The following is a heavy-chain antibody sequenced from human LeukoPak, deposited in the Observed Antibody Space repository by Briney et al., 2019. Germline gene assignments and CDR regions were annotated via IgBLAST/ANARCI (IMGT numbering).Heavy chain of an antibody. Sequence: PSETLSLTCTVSGGSISSSNYYWGCIRQPPGKGLEWIGSIYYSGSTYYNPSLKSRVTISVDTSKNQFSLKLSSVTAADTAVYYCARRLSGPLDYWGQGTLVTVSS. D-gene: IGHD3-16*01. V-gene: IGHV4-39*01. CDR3: ARRLSGPLDY. J-gene: IGHJ4*02. CDR1: GGSISSSNYY. CDR2: IYYSGST.